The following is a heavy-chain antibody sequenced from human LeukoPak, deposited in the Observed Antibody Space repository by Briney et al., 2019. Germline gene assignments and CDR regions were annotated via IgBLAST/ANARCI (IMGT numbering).Heavy chain of an antibody. CDR1: GGSISSYY. D-gene: IGHD6-19*01. Sequence: MSSETLSLTCTVSGGSISSYYWNWIRQPPGKGLEWIGYTFHSGSTNYNPSLKSRVTMSVDTSKNQFSLKLSSVTAADTAVYYCAREASSGWHIDYWGQGTLVTVSS. J-gene: IGHJ4*02. V-gene: IGHV4-59*01. CDR3: AREASSGWHIDY. CDR2: TFHSGST.